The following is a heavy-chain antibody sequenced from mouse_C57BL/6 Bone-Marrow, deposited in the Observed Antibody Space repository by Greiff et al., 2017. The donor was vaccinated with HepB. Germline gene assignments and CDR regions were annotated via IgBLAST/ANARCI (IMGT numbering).Heavy chain of an antibody. V-gene: IGHV2-2*01. CDR2: IWSGGST. CDR3: ARIFSPNYYGSSYGFAY. Sequence: VMLVESGPGLVQPSQSLSITCTVSGFSLTSYGVHWVRQSPGKGLEWLGVIWSGGSTDYNAAFISRLSISKDNYKSQVFFKMNSLQADDTAIYYCARIFSPNYYGSSYGFAYWGQGTLVTVSA. D-gene: IGHD1-1*01. J-gene: IGHJ3*01. CDR1: GFSLTSYG.